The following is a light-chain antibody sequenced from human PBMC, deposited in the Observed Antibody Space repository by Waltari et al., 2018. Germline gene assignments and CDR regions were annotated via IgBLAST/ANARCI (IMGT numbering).Light chain of an antibody. CDR3: YAYAGTRGV. CDR1: SSDIASYNL. J-gene: IGLJ1*01. Sequence: QSALTQPASVSGSPGQSITISCTGTSSDIASYNLVSWYQQHPGKAPKLIIYEANKRPSGVSARFSGSKSGNTACLTISGPQAEDEANYYCYAYAGTRGVFGTGTKVTVL. V-gene: IGLV2-23*01. CDR2: EAN.